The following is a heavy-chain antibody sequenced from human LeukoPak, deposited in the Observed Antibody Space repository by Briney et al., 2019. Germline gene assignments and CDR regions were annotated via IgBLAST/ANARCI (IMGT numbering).Heavy chain of an antibody. Sequence: GGSLRLSCAASGFTFSGYALSWVRQAPGKGLEWVSSVSDSGGSTYYADSVTGRFTISRDNSKNTLYLQMNSLRAEDTAVYYCAKGDGYNYDNWFGPWGQGTLVTVSS. J-gene: IGHJ5*02. CDR1: GFTFSGYA. CDR3: AKGDGYNYDNWFGP. D-gene: IGHD5-24*01. CDR2: VSDSGGST. V-gene: IGHV3-23*01.